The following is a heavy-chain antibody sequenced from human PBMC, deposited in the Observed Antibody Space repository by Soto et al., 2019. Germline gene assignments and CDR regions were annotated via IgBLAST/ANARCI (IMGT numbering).Heavy chain of an antibody. J-gene: IGHJ6*02. CDR2: IIPIFDIT. CDR3: ARPDEGGYSSNHHYFYALDV. D-gene: IGHD3-22*01. Sequence: QVQLVQSGAEVKKPGSSVKVSCKASGGTFRSYSISWVRQAPGQGLEWMGGIIPIFDITNYAQKFQGRVTITADESTSTAHLEPSSLGSDDTAVYYCARPDEGGYSSNHHYFYALDVWGQGTTVTV. V-gene: IGHV1-69*01. CDR1: GGTFRSYS.